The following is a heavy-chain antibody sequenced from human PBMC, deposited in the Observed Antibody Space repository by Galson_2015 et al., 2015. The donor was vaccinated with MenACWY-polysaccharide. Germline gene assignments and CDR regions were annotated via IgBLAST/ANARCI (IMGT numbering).Heavy chain of an antibody. J-gene: IGHJ6*02. Sequence: LSLTCTVSGGSISSSSSQWGWIRQSPGKGLEWIGSIFYGGNSYYNPSLKSRVSISVDASKNQFSLKLKSVTAADTAVYYCAAELYYYFGMDVWGQGTTVTVSS. V-gene: IGHV4-39*07. D-gene: IGHD3-10*01. CDR1: GGSISSSSSQ. CDR2: IFYGGNS. CDR3: AAELYYYFGMDV.